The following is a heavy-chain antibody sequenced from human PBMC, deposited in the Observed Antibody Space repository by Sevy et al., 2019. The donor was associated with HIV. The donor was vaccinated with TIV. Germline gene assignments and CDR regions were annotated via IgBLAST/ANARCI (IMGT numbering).Heavy chain of an antibody. J-gene: IGHJ6*02. V-gene: IGHV3-7*03. D-gene: IGHD2-2*01. CDR3: ARDCSSSSCLWGMDV. CDR2: IKRDGTEK. CDR1: GFTFSSYW. Sequence: GGSLRLSCAASGFTFSSYWMSWVRQAPGKGLEWVAHIKRDGTEKYYVDSVKGRFTIPRDNAKNSLYLQMNSLRAEDKAVYYCARDCSSSSCLWGMDVWGQGTTVTVSS.